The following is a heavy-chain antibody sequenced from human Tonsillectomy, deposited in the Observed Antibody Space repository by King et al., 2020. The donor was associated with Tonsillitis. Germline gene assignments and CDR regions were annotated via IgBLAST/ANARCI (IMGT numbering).Heavy chain of an antibody. J-gene: IGHJ6*02. V-gene: IGHV4-4*02. CDR3: ARYYGDYTGRYYGMDV. CDR1: GGSIRNSNW. CDR2: IYHSGST. Sequence: QLQESGPGLVKPSGTLSLTCAVSGGSIRNSNWWSWVRQLPGKGLEWIGEIYHSGSTNYNPSLKSRVTISVDKSKNQFSLTLTSVTAADTGGYFCARYYGDYTGRYYGMDVWGQGTTVTVSS. D-gene: IGHD4-17*01.